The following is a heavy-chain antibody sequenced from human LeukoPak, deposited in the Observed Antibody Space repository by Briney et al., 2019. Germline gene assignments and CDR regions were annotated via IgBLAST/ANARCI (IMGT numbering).Heavy chain of an antibody. Sequence: SETLSLTCAVSGGSISSGGYSWSWIRQPPGKGLEWIGYIYHSGSTNYNPSLKSRVPISVDTSENQFSLNLNSVTAADTAVYYCARSSGSYWYWGQGILVTVSS. J-gene: IGHJ4*02. D-gene: IGHD1-26*01. V-gene: IGHV4-30-2*02. CDR2: IYHSGST. CDR1: GGSISSGGYS. CDR3: ARSSGSYWY.